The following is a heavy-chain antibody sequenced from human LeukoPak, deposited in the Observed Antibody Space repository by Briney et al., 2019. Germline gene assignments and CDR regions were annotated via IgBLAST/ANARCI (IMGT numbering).Heavy chain of an antibody. D-gene: IGHD6-19*01. CDR1: GGTFSSYA. Sequence: ASVKVSCKASGGTFSSYAISWVRQAPGQGLEWMGGIIPIFGTANYAQKFQGRVTITADESTSTAYMELSSLRSEDTAVYYCASKIAVAGTHDAFDIWGQGTMVTVSS. CDR3: ASKIAVAGTHDAFDI. V-gene: IGHV1-69*13. J-gene: IGHJ3*02. CDR2: IIPIFGTA.